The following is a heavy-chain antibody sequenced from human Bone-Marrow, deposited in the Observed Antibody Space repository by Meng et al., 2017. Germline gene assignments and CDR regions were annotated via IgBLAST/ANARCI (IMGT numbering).Heavy chain of an antibody. CDR2: ISSSGSTI. CDR3: ARDDYYDSSGVYGMDV. J-gene: IGHJ6*02. V-gene: IGHV3-11*04. CDR1: GFTFSDYY. Sequence: GESLKISCAASGFTFSDYYMSWIRQAPGKGLEWVSYISSSGSTIYYADSVKGRFTISRDNAKNSLYLQMNSLRAEDTAVYYCARDDYYDSSGVYGMDVWGQGTTVTVSS. D-gene: IGHD3-22*01.